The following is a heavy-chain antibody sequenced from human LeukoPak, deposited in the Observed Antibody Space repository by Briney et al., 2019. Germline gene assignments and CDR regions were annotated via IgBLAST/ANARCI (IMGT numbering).Heavy chain of an antibody. Sequence: PGGSLRLSCAASGFTFSNAWMSWVRQAPGKGLEWVGRIKSKTDGGTTDYAAPVKGRFTISRDDSKNTLYLQMNSLKTEDTAVYYCTTDKVVVPAAHLYYYYYMDVWGKGTTVTVSS. CDR2: IKSKTDGGTT. J-gene: IGHJ6*03. CDR3: TTDKVVVPAAHLYYYYYMDV. CDR1: GFTFSNAW. D-gene: IGHD2-2*01. V-gene: IGHV3-15*01.